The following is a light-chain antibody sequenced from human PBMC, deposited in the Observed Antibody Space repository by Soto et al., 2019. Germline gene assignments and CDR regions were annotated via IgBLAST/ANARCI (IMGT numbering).Light chain of an antibody. CDR3: QQYGISPLT. CDR2: GAS. J-gene: IGKJ1*01. Sequence: EIVLTQSPGTLSLSPGERATLSCRASQSVSSSYLAWHQQKPGQAPRLLIYGASSRATGIPDRFSGSGSGTDFTLTISRLEPEDFAVYYCQQYGISPLTFGQGTKVEIK. V-gene: IGKV3-20*01. CDR1: QSVSSSY.